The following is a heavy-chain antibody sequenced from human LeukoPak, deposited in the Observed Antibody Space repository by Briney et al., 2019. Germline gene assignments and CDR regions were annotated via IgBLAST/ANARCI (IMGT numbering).Heavy chain of an antibody. D-gene: IGHD5-12*01. CDR2: IYYSGTT. V-gene: IGHV4-39*07. Sequence: SETLSLTCTVSRGSISSDVYYWGWLRQLPGKGLEWIGNIYYSGTTYYNPSLKSRATISVDTSKNQFSLKLTSVTAADTAMYYCARYSGYDPVVWGKGTTVTVSS. J-gene: IGHJ6*04. CDR1: RGSISSDVYY. CDR3: ARYSGYDPVV.